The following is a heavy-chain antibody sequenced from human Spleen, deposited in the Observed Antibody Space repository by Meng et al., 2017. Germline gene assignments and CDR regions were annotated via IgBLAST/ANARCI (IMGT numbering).Heavy chain of an antibody. CDR3: ARGSGATGTDY. CDR2: TYYRSKWYT. J-gene: IGHJ4*02. D-gene: IGHD1-1*01. CDR1: GVSVSSIIAA. Sequence: QVQLRQSCAGLVESSQILSLTCGTPGVSVSSIIAAWNWIRQSPSRGLEWLGRTYYRSKWYTDYAVSVKSRILINPDTSKNQFYLQLYSVTPEDTAVYFCARGSGATGTDYWGQGALVTVSS. V-gene: IGHV6-1*01.